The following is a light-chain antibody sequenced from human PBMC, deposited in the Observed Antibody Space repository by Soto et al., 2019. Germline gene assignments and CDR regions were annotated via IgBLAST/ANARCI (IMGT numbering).Light chain of an antibody. CDR3: QQYNNWPTWT. Sequence: EIVMTQSPATLSVSPGERATLSCRASQSISSNLAWYQQKPGQAPRLLIYDASTRATDIPARFSGSGSGTEFTLSITSLQSEDFAVYYCQQYNNWPTWTFGQGTKVEI. CDR2: DAS. V-gene: IGKV3-15*01. CDR1: QSISSN. J-gene: IGKJ1*01.